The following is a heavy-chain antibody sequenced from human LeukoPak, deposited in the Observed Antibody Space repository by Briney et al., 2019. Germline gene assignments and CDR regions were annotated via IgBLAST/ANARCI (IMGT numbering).Heavy chain of an antibody. V-gene: IGHV4-61*02. CDR2: IYTSGST. CDR3: ARLDRSYYYMDV. CDR1: GGSISSGSYY. J-gene: IGHJ6*03. D-gene: IGHD2-2*03. Sequence: SQTLSLTCTVSGGSISSGSYYWSWIRQPAGKGLEWIGRIYTSGSTNYNPSLKSRVTISVDTSKNQFSLKLSSVTAADTAVYYCARLDRSYYYMDVWGKGTTVTVSS.